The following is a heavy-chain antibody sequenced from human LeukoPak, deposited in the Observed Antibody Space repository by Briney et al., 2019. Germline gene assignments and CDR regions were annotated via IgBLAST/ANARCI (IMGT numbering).Heavy chain of an antibody. V-gene: IGHV6-1*01. J-gene: IGHJ4*02. D-gene: IGHD6-19*01. CDR3: ARGRDIAVAGTSGDFDY. CDR1: GDSVSSNSAA. CDR2: TYCRSKWYN. Sequence: SQTPSLTCAISGDSVSSNSAAWNWIRQSPSRGLEWLGRTYCRSKWYNDYAVSVKSRTTINPDTSKNQFSLQLNSVTPEDTAVYYCARGRDIAVAGTSGDFDYWGQGTLATVPS.